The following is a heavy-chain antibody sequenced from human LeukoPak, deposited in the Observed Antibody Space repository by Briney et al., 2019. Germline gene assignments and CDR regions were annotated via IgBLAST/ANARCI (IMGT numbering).Heavy chain of an antibody. J-gene: IGHJ4*02. Sequence: ASVKVSCKASGYTFTSYYMHWVRQAPGQGLEWMGIINPSGGSTSYAQKFQGRVTMTRDTSTSTVYMELSSLRSEDTAVYYCARDAPDYGDLDYWGQGTLVTASS. CDR2: INPSGGST. V-gene: IGHV1-46*03. CDR3: ARDAPDYGDLDY. CDR1: GYTFTSYY. D-gene: IGHD4-17*01.